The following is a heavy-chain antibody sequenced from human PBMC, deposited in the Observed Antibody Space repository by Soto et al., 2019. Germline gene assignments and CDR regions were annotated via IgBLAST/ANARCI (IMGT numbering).Heavy chain of an antibody. V-gene: IGHV1-18*01. CDR3: ARCSSDNSEDGLSLKY. J-gene: IGHJ1*01. Sequence: QVQLVQSGAEVKRPGASVKVSCKASGYTFTGYAFSWVRQAPGQGLEWMGWISAYSGHTVYSQKFQDRVTMTTDPSTTTTYLEVRSLGSDDTAVYYCARCSSDNSEDGLSLKYWGQGTLVTVS. D-gene: IGHD4-4*01. CDR1: GYTFTGYA. CDR2: ISAYSGHT.